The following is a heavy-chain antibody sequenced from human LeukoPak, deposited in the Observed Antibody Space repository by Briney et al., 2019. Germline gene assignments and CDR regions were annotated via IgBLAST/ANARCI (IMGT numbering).Heavy chain of an antibody. CDR3: ARLGYYYYMDV. J-gene: IGHJ6*03. D-gene: IGHD3-16*01. CDR1: GFTSSSYS. V-gene: IGHV3-21*01. CDR2: ISSSSSYI. Sequence: PGGSLRLSCAASGFTSSSYSMNWVRQAPGKGLEWVSSISSSSSYIYYADSVKGRFTISRDNAKNSMFLQMSSLRAEVTAVYYCARLGYYYYMDVWGKGTTVTVSS.